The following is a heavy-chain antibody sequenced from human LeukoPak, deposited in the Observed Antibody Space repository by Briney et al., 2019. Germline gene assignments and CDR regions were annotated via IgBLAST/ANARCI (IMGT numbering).Heavy chain of an antibody. V-gene: IGHV4-4*02. CDR2: IYHSGST. D-gene: IGHD6-6*01. J-gene: IGHJ4*02. Sequence: SETLSLTCAVSGGSLSTTSWWVWLRQPPGKGLEWIGEIYHSGSTNYNPSLKSRVTISVDKSKNQFSLKLSSVTAADTAVYYCAEYSSSSGYFDYWGQGTLVTVSS. CDR1: GGSLSTTSW. CDR3: AEYSSSSGYFDY.